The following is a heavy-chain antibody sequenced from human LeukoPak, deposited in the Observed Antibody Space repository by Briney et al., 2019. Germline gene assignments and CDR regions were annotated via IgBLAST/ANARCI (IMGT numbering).Heavy chain of an antibody. J-gene: IGHJ4*02. CDR3: VRDHDWSFDL. V-gene: IGHV3-48*02. CDR2: INSDTNIT. Sequence: GGSLRLSCAASGNYWMHWVRQAPGKGLEWVSHINSDTNITPYTASVSGRSTISRDNAKNSLYLHVNSLRDEDTAVYYCVRDHDWSFDLWGQGALVTVSS. D-gene: IGHD1-1*01. CDR1: GNYW.